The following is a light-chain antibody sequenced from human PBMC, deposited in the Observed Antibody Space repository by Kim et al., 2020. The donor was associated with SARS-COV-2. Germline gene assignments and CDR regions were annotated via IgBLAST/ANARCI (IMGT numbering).Light chain of an antibody. CDR2: AAS. Sequence: VSGGERVTITCGASQGITNSLAWYQQKPGKVPQLLIYAASAWQSGVPCRFSGSGSGTDFTLTISSLQPEDVATYYCQKYNSAPWTFGQGTKVDIK. CDR1: QGITNS. J-gene: IGKJ1*01. V-gene: IGKV1-27*01. CDR3: QKYNSAPWT.